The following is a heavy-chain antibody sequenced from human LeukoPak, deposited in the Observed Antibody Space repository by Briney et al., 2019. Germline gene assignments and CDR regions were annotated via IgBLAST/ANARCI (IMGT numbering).Heavy chain of an antibody. V-gene: IGHV1-69*04. CDR3: AREISGEKQQLFQH. J-gene: IGHJ1*01. CDR2: IIPILGIA. D-gene: IGHD6-13*01. CDR1: GGTFSSYA. Sequence: SVKVSCKASGGTFSSYAISWVRQAPGQGLEWMGRIIPILGIANYAQKFQGRVTITADKSTSTAYMELSSLRSEDTAVYYCAREISGEKQQLFQHWGQGTLVTVS.